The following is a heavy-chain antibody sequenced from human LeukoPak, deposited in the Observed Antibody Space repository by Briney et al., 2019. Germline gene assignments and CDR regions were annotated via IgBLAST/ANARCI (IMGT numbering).Heavy chain of an antibody. Sequence: SVKVSCKASGGTFSSYAISWVRQAPGQGLEWMGRIIPILGIANYAQKFQGRVTITADKSTSTAYMELSSLRSEDTAVYYCARDGYCSGGSCYSSSYYYYGMDVWGQGTTVTVSS. CDR2: IIPILGIA. V-gene: IGHV1-69*04. J-gene: IGHJ6*02. D-gene: IGHD2-15*01. CDR1: GGTFSSYA. CDR3: ARDGYCSGGSCYSSSYYYYGMDV.